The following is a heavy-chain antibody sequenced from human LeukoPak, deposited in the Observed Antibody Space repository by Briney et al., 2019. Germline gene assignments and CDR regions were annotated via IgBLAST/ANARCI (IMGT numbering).Heavy chain of an antibody. Sequence: GESVKISCKGSGYSFTSYWIGWVRQMPGKGLEWMGIIYPGDSDTRYSPSFQGQVTISADKSISTAYLEWSSLKASDTAIYYCARQGAAGKYYYYYMDVWGKGTTVTVSS. CDR2: IYPGDSDT. J-gene: IGHJ6*03. D-gene: IGHD6-13*01. CDR1: GYSFTSYW. CDR3: ARQGAAGKYYYYYMDV. V-gene: IGHV5-51*01.